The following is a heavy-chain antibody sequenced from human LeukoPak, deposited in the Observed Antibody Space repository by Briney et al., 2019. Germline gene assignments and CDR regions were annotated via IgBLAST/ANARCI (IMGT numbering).Heavy chain of an antibody. CDR3: AKDTWELYPGYSYGMDV. J-gene: IGHJ6*02. CDR2: ISYDGINK. CDR1: GFTFSSYA. Sequence: GRSLRLSCAASGFTFSSYAMSWVRQAPGKGLEWVAVISYDGINKYYADSVKGRFTISRDNSKNTLYLQMNSLRAEGTAVYYCAKDTWELYPGYSYGMDVWAKGPRSPSP. V-gene: IGHV3-30*18. D-gene: IGHD1-26*01.